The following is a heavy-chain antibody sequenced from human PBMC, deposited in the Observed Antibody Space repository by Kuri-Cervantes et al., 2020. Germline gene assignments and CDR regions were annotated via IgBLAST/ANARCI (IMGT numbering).Heavy chain of an antibody. CDR2: ISYDGSNK. D-gene: IGHD6-19*01. Sequence: GESLKISCAASGFTLSSYGMHWVRQAPGKGLEWVAVISYDGSNKYYADSVKGRFTISRDNSKNTLYLQVNSLTAEDTAVYYCAKSYSSGWTYGMDVWGQGTTVTVSS. CDR1: GFTLSSYG. CDR3: AKSYSSGWTYGMDV. V-gene: IGHV3-30*18. J-gene: IGHJ6*02.